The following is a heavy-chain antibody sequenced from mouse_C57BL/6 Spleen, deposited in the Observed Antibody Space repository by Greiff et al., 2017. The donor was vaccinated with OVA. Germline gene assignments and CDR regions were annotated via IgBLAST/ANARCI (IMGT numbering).Heavy chain of an antibody. D-gene: IGHD2-1*01. Sequence: VHLVESGPELVKPGASVKISCKASGYAFSSSWMNWVKQRPGKGLEWIGRIYPGDGDTNYNGKFKGKANLTAYKSSSTAYMQLISLTSENSAVYFCARSRSLLYQNGRDFDYWGQGTTVTVSA. CDR3: ARSRSLLYQNGRDFDY. CDR2: IYPGDGDT. CDR1: GYAFSSSW. V-gene: IGHV1-82*01. J-gene: IGHJ2*01.